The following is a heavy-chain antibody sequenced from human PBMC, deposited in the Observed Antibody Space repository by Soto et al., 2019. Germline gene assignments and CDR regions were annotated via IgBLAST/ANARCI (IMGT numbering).Heavy chain of an antibody. J-gene: IGHJ4*02. Sequence: SETLSLTCTVSGGSMSSSSNYWGWIRQPPGKGLEWIGSIYYRGSTYYKPSLKSRVTISVDTSKNQFSLKLTSVTAADTAVYYCARSSSWSGYYFDYWGQGTLVTVSS. CDR1: GGSMSSSSNY. CDR3: ARSSSWSGYYFDY. V-gene: IGHV4-39*01. D-gene: IGHD6-13*01. CDR2: IYYRGST.